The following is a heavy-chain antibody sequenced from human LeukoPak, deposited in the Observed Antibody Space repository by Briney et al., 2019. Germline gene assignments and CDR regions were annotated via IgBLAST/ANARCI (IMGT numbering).Heavy chain of an antibody. Sequence: GGSLRLSCAASGFTFSSYEMNWVRQAPGKGLEWVSYISSSGTTTYYAASVKGRFTISRDNAKNSLYLRMNSLRAEDTAVYYCARGYGSGSSHIDYWGQGTLVTVSS. CDR1: GFTFSSYE. J-gene: IGHJ4*02. CDR2: ISSSGTTT. D-gene: IGHD3-10*01. V-gene: IGHV3-48*03. CDR3: ARGYGSGSSHIDY.